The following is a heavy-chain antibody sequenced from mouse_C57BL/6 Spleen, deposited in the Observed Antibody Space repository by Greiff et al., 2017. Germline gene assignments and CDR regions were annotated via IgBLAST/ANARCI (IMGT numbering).Heavy chain of an antibody. CDR3: ARSGGRYCFGC. Sequence: VQLQQPGAELVKPGASVKLSCKASGYTFTSYWMHWVKQRPGRGLEWIGWIDPNSGDTNYNEKFKSKATLTVDKPSSTAYMQLSSLTSGDSAVYYGARSGGRYCFGCWGQGATLTVS. CDR1: GYTFTSYW. V-gene: IGHV1-72*01. D-gene: IGHD3-1*01. CDR2: IDPNSGDT. J-gene: IGHJ2*01.